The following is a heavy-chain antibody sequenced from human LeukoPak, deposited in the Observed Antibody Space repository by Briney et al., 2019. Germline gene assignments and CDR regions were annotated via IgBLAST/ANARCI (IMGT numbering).Heavy chain of an antibody. CDR1: GFTFDDYA. V-gene: IGHV3-9*01. CDR2: ISWNSGTI. CDR3: AKDSSYNYDSSGFSFHH. D-gene: IGHD3-22*01. Sequence: GRSLRLSCAASGFTFDDYAMHWVRQAPGKGLEWVSGISWNSGTIGYADSVKGRFTTSRDNAKNSLYLQMNSLRAEDTAFYYCAKDSSYNYDSSGFSFHHWGQGTLVTVSS. J-gene: IGHJ1*01.